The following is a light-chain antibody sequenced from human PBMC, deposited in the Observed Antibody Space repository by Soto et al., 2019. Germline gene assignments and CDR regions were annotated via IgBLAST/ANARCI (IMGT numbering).Light chain of an antibody. CDR3: QQSYSSPIT. V-gene: IGKV1-39*01. Sequence: DIQMTQYPSSLSASVGDRVTITCRASQSINSYLNWYQQKPGKAPKLLVYASSLQAGVPSRFSGSGSGTEFTLTISSLQPEDFATYYCQQSYSSPITFCQGTRLEI. CDR1: QSINSY. J-gene: IGKJ5*01. CDR2: AS.